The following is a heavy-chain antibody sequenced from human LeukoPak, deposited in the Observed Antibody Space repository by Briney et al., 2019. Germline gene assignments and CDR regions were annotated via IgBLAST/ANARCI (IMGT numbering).Heavy chain of an antibody. J-gene: IGHJ4*02. CDR2: INHSGST. CDR3: ARDGRVGATTNFDY. Sequence: SETLSLTCAVYGGSFSGYYWSWIRQPPGKGLEWIGEINHSGSTNYNPSLKSRVTISVDTSKNQFSLKLSSVTAADTAVYYCARDGRVGATTNFDYWGQGTLVTVSS. V-gene: IGHV4-34*01. D-gene: IGHD1-26*01. CDR1: GGSFSGYY.